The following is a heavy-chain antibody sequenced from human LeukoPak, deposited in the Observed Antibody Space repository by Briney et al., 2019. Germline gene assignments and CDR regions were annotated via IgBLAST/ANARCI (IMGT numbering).Heavy chain of an antibody. CDR2: INPNSGDT. Sequence: ASVKVSCKAFGYTFNGYYMHWMRQAPGQGPEWMGWINPNSGDTNYAQKLQGRVTMTRDTSISTTYMELSRLRFDDTAAYYCARDGSLDVWGQGTTVTVSS. J-gene: IGHJ6*02. CDR1: GYTFNGYY. D-gene: IGHD6-13*01. CDR3: ARDGSLDV. V-gene: IGHV1-2*02.